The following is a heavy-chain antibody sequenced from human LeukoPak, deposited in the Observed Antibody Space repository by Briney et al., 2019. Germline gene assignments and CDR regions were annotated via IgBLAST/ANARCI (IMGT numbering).Heavy chain of an antibody. Sequence: RGSLRLSCAASGFTFSDYYMSWIRQAPGKGLEWVSYISSSRSTIYYADSVKGRFTISRDNSKNTLYLQMNSLRAEDTAVYYCAKLPSPPSGSFIPADYWGQGTLVTVSS. CDR3: AKLPSPPSGSFIPADY. CDR2: ISSSRSTI. V-gene: IGHV3-11*04. CDR1: GFTFSDYY. J-gene: IGHJ4*02. D-gene: IGHD3-10*01.